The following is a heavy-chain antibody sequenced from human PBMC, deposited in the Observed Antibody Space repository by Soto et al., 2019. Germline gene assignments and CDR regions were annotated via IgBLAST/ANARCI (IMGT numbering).Heavy chain of an antibody. D-gene: IGHD1-26*01. V-gene: IGHV2-70*04. CDR3: ARTVGDSYYYGMDV. J-gene: IGHJ6*02. CDR1: GFSLSTRGMR. Sequence: SGPTLVNPTQTLTLTCTFSGFSLSTRGMRVSWIRRPPGKALEWLARIDWDDDKFYSTSLKTRLTISKDTSKNQVVLTMTNMDPVDTATYYCARTVGDSYYYGMDVWGQGTTVTVSS. CDR2: IDWDDDK.